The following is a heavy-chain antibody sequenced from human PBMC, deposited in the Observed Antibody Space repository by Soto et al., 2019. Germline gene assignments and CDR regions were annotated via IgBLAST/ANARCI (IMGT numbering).Heavy chain of an antibody. CDR1: GGTFSSYA. D-gene: IGHD5-12*01. CDR3: ASGMSRDGYNYHYYGMDV. V-gene: IGHV1-69*13. Sequence: GASVKVSCKASGGTFSSYAISWVRQAPGQGLEWMGGIIPIFGTANYAQKFQGRVTITADESTSTAYMELSSLRSEDTAVYYCASGMSRDGYNYHYYGMDVWGQGTTVTV. CDR2: IIPIFGTA. J-gene: IGHJ6*02.